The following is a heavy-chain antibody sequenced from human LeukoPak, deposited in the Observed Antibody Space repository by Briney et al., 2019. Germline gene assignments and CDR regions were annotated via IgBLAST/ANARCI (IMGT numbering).Heavy chain of an antibody. CDR1: GFTFSIYS. CDR2: ISSISSYI. J-gene: IGHJ4*02. D-gene: IGHD3-16*01. V-gene: IGHV3-21*01. Sequence: GGSLRLSCAASGFTFSIYSMNWVRQAPRKGLECVSSISSISSYIYYADSMKGRFTISRDNAKNSLYLQMNSLRAEDTAVYYCAREEYGGAADYWGQGTLVTVSS. CDR3: AREEYGGAADY.